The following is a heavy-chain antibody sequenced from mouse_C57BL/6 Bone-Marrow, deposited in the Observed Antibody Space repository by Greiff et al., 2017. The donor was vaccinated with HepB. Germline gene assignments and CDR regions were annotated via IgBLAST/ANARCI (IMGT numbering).Heavy chain of an antibody. CDR2: IDPSDSYT. Sequence: VQLQQPGAELVMPGASVKLSCKASGYTFTSYWMHWVKQRPGQGLEWIGEIDPSDSYTNYNQKFKGKSTLTVDKSSSTAYIQLSSLTSEDSAVYYCARCTLYYYGRDWYFDVWGTGTTVTVSS. D-gene: IGHD1-1*01. CDR1: GYTFTSYW. CDR3: ARCTLYYYGRDWYFDV. V-gene: IGHV1-69*01. J-gene: IGHJ1*03.